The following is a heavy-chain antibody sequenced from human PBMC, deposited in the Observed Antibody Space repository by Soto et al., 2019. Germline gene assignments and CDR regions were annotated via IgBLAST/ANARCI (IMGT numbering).Heavy chain of an antibody. Sequence: LSETLSLTCTVSGGSIGRGAYYWSWIRQPPGNGLEWIGYVYYSGSTYYSPSLKSRVTISIDTSKNQFSLKLSSVTAADTAVYYCARVTGYSYGYFDYWGQGTLVTVSS. V-gene: IGHV4-30-4*01. J-gene: IGHJ4*02. D-gene: IGHD5-18*01. CDR3: ARVTGYSYGYFDY. CDR2: VYYSGST. CDR1: GGSIGRGAYY.